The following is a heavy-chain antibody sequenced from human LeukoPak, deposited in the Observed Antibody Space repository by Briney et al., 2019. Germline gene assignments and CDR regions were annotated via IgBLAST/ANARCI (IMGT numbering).Heavy chain of an antibody. CDR1: GYTFTSYG. D-gene: IGHD3-16*02. J-gene: IGHJ4*02. V-gene: IGHV1-18*01. CDR2: ISAYNGNT. Sequence: GASVKVSCKASGYTFTSYGISWVRQAPGQGLEWMGWISAYNGNTNYAQKLQGRVTMTTDTSTSTAYMELRSLRSDDTAVYYCARARYDYVWGSYRPDFDYWGQGTLVTVSS. CDR3: ARARYDYVWGSYRPDFDY.